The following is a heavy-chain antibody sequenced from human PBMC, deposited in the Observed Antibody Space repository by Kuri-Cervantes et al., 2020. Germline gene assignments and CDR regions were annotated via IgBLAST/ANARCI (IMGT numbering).Heavy chain of an antibody. D-gene: IGHD3-22*01. V-gene: IGHV1-18*01. CDR2: ISAYNDHT. CDR1: GYTFTSNG. J-gene: IGHJ4*02. CDR3: ARDLWRARDYYDSSAKGHFDY. Sequence: ASVKVSCKASGYTFTSNGISWVRQAPGQGLEWVGWISAYNDHTNYAQKLQGRVTMTRDTSISTAYMELSRLRSDDTAVYYCARDLWRARDYYDSSAKGHFDYWGQGTLVTVSS.